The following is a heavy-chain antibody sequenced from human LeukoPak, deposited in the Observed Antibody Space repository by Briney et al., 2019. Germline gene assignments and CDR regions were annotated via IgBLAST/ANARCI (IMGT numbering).Heavy chain of an antibody. CDR1: GGSFSGYY. J-gene: IGHJ6*03. Sequence: NPSETLSLTCAVYGGSFSGYYWSWIRQPPGKGLEWIGEINHSGSTNYNLSLKSRVTISVDTSKNQFSLKLSSVTAADTAVYYCARGVRYCSGGSCYSYYYYMDVWGKGTTVTVSS. CDR3: ARGVRYCSGGSCYSYYYYMDV. V-gene: IGHV4-34*01. D-gene: IGHD2-15*01. CDR2: INHSGST.